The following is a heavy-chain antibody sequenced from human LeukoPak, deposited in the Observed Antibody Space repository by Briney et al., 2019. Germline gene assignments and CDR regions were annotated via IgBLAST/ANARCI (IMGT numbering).Heavy chain of an antibody. CDR1: GITASNFY. CDR2: ISNNDVT. CDR3: ASSVTTVGAYDY. J-gene: IGHJ4*02. Sequence: PGGSLRLSCAASGITASNFYMIWVRQAPGKGLGWVSYISNNDVTKYADSVRGRLTISRDNSKNILYLQMNSLRVEDTAMYWCASSVTTVGAYDYWGQGAPVTVSS. V-gene: IGHV3-53*01. D-gene: IGHD1-1*01.